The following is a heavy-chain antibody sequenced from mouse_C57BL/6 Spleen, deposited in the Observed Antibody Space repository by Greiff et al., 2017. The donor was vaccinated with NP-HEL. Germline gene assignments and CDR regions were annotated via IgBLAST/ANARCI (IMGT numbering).Heavy chain of an antibody. CDR2: INPNNGGT. V-gene: IGHV1-26*01. J-gene: IGHJ4*01. D-gene: IGHD2-1*01. CDR3: ASYYGNPYYAMDY. Sequence: EVQLQQSGPELVKPGASVKISCKASGYTFTDYYMNWVKQSHGKSLEWIGDINPNNGGTSYNQKFKGKATLTVDKSSSTAYMELRSLTSEDSAVYYCASYYGNPYYAMDYWGQGTSVTVSS. CDR1: GYTFTDYY.